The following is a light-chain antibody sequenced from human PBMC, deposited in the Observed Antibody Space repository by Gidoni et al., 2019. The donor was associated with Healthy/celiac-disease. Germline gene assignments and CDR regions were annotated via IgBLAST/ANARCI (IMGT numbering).Light chain of an antibody. CDR1: QGIRND. V-gene: IGKV1-6*01. CDR3: LQDYNYPHT. CDR2: AAS. Sequence: AIQMTPSPSSLSASVGDRVTITCRASQGIRNDVGWYQQKPGKAPKLLIYAASSLQSGVPSRFSGSGSGTDFTLTSSSLQPEDFATYYCLQDYNYPHTFGGGTKVEIK. J-gene: IGKJ4*01.